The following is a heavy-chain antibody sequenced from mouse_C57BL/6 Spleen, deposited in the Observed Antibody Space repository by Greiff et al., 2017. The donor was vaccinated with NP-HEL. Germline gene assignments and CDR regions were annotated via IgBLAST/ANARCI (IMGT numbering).Heavy chain of an antibody. CDR2: IYPGDGDT. V-gene: IGHV1-82*01. J-gene: IGHJ4*01. Sequence: LQESGPELVKPGASVKISCKASGYAFSSSWMNWVKQRPGKGLEWIGRIYPGDGDTNYNGKFKGKATLTADKSSSTAYMQLSSLTSEDSAVYFCARDPTGVRAMDYWGQGTSVTVSS. D-gene: IGHD4-1*02. CDR1: GYAFSSSW. CDR3: ARDPTGVRAMDY.